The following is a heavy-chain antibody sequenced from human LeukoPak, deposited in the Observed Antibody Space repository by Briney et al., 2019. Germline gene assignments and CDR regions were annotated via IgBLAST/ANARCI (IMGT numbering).Heavy chain of an antibody. Sequence: GGSLRLSCAASGFAVSSSYMSWVRQAPGKGLEWVSVIYSGGSTYYADSVKGRFTISRDNSKNSLFLQLNSLRAEDTALYYCARDYCSGPTCYPLDLWGQGTLVSVSS. CDR3: ARDYCSGPTCYPLDL. CDR1: GFAVSSSY. D-gene: IGHD2-2*01. CDR2: IYSGGST. J-gene: IGHJ4*02. V-gene: IGHV3-53*01.